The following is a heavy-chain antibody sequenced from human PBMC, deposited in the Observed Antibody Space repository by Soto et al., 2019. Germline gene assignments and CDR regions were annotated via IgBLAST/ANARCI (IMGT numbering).Heavy chain of an antibody. V-gene: IGHV4-30-4*01. D-gene: IGHD4-17*01. Sequence: PSETLSLTCTVSGASIRSSDYYWSWVRHPPGKGLEWIGYIYFIGSNYYNPSLKSRVTISEDTSNNHFSLKLSSVTAADTPVYYCARGMYGYYAFDQWGQGALITVSS. CDR2: IYFIGSN. CDR1: GASIRSSDYY. J-gene: IGHJ4*02. CDR3: ARGMYGYYAFDQ.